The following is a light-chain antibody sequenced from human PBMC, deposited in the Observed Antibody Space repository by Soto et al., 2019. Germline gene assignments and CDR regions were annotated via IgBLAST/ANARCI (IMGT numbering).Light chain of an antibody. J-gene: IGLJ1*01. CDR3: SSYTTGGSHF. CDR2: DVS. V-gene: IGLV2-14*03. CDR1: SSDIGGYNY. Sequence: QSVLTQPASVSGSPGQSITISCTGTSSDIGGYNYVSWYQQHPGKAPKLMIYDVSNRPSGVSNRFAGSKSGNTASLTISGLQAEDEADYYRSSYTTGGSHFFGTETKVTDL.